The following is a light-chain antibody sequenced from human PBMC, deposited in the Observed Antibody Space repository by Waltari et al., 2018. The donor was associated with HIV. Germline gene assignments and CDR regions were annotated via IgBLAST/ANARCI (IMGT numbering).Light chain of an antibody. CDR1: NSNIGTNH. J-gene: IGLJ1*01. CDR3: AVWDDSLKGRV. CDR2: SNN. V-gene: IGLV1-44*01. Sequence: QSVLTQPPSASGTPGQRVSVPCSGGNSNIGTNHIHWYQHLPGTAPKLLIYSNNQRPSGVPARFSGSRSGTSASLAISGLQSEDEADYYCAVWDDSLKGRVFGTGTKVTVL.